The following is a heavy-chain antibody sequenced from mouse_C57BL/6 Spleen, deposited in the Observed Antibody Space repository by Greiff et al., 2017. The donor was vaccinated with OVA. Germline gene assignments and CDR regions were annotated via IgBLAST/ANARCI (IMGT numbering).Heavy chain of an antibody. J-gene: IGHJ1*03. D-gene: IGHD1-1*01. Sequence: QVQLQQPGAELVMPGASVKLSCKASGYTFTSYWMHWVKQRPGQGLEWIGEIDPSDSYTNCNQKFKGKSTLTVDKSSSTAYMQLSSLTSEDSAVYYCAYYYGSSGYFDVWGTGTTVTVSS. CDR1: GYTFTSYW. V-gene: IGHV1-69*01. CDR3: AYYYGSSGYFDV. CDR2: IDPSDSYT.